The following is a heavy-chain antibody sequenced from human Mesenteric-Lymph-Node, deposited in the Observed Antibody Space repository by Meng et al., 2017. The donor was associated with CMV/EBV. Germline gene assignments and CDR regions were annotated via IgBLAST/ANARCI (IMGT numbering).Heavy chain of an antibody. CDR1: GYTFTGYY. D-gene: IGHD1-26*01. Sequence: ASVKVSCKASGYTFTGYYMHWVRQAPGQGLEWMGWINPNSGGTNYAQKFQGRVTMTRDTSISTAFMELSRLRSDDTAVYYCASVGVGATLPFDYWGQGTLVTVSS. CDR3: ASVGVGATLPFDY. V-gene: IGHV1-2*02. CDR2: INPNSGGT. J-gene: IGHJ4*02.